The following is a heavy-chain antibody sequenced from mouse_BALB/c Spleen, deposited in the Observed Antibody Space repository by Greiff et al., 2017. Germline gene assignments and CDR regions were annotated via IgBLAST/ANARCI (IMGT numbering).Heavy chain of an antibody. CDR2: ISSGGGST. D-gene: IGHD2-4*01. J-gene: IGHJ3*01. Sequence: EVQVVESGGGLVKPGGSLKLSCAASGFAFSSYDMSWVRQTPEKRLEWVAYISSGGGSTYYPDTVKGRFTISRDNAKNTLYLQMSSLKSEDTAMYYCARRSYYEKFAYWGQGTLVTVSA. V-gene: IGHV5-12-1*01. CDR1: GFAFSSYD. CDR3: ARRSYYEKFAY.